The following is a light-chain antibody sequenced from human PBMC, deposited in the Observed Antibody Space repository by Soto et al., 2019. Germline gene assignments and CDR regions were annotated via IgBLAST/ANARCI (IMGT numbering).Light chain of an antibody. CDR3: CSYTSSTACV. CDR2: DVN. CDR1: SGDIGLYNF. Sequence: QSVLTQPASVSGSPGQSITISCTGSSGDIGLYNFVSWYQQHPGRAPKLMIYDVNNRPSGVSDRFSGSKSGNTASLTISGLQAEDEADYYCCSYTSSTACVFGSGTKVTVL. V-gene: IGLV2-14*03. J-gene: IGLJ1*01.